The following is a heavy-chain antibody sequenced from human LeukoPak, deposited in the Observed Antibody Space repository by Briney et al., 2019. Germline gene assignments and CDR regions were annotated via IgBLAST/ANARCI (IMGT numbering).Heavy chain of an antibody. CDR3: ARRSDYYYDSSGVGTYYFDC. CDR2: INPNSGGT. J-gene: IGHJ4*02. CDR1: GYTFTGYY. D-gene: IGHD3-22*01. Sequence: ASVKVSCKASGYTFTGYYMRWVRQAPGQGLEWMGWINPNSGGTNYAQKFQGRVTMTRDTSISTAYMELSRLRSDDTAAYYCARRSDYYYDSSGVGTYYFDCWGQGTLVTVSS. V-gene: IGHV1-2*02.